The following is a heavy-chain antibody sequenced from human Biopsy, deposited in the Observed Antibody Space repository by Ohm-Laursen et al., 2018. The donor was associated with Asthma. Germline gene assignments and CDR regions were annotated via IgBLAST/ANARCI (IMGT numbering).Heavy chain of an antibody. CDR3: AKDWKSLYVQYFFEY. J-gene: IGHJ4*02. CDR2: IRGDGQRT. CDR1: GFTFSSYA. Sequence: GSLRLSCTASGFTFSSYALSWVRQAPGKGLEWVSGIRGDGQRTYYEDSVKGRFTISRDNSKNTIYLQLNSLRAEDTAVYYCAKDWKSLYVQYFFEYWGQGTLVTVSS. D-gene: IGHD5/OR15-5a*01. V-gene: IGHV3-23*01.